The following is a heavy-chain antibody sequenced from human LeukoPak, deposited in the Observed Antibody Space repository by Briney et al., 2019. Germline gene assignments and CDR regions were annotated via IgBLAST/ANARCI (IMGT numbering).Heavy chain of an antibody. D-gene: IGHD3-22*01. CDR2: IFSSGSA. CDR3: ARHRDYYDT. CDR1: GASINNNF. V-gene: IGHV4-59*08. Sequence: SETLSLTCTVSGASINNNFWTWIRQPPGKGLEWIGYIFSSGSAKYNPSLKSRVTISGDTSKNQTSLKLTSVTAADTAVYFCARHRDYYDTWGHGTLVTVSS. J-gene: IGHJ4*01.